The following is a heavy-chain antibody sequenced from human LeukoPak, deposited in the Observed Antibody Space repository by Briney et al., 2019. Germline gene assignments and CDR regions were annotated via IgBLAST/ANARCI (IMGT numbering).Heavy chain of an antibody. V-gene: IGHV3-30*02. Sequence: QPGGPLRLSWAASGFTFSSYRRHWVRQPPGKGLDGVAFLRVDGSKKYYADPLKGRFTISRANSKNTLYLQLNTLTAEDTAVYYCAKRGVLSVLRFLECLFDYWGQGTLVTVS. CDR1: GFTFSSYR. CDR3: AKRGVLSVLRFLECLFDY. CDR2: LRVDGSKK. J-gene: IGHJ4*02. D-gene: IGHD3-3*01.